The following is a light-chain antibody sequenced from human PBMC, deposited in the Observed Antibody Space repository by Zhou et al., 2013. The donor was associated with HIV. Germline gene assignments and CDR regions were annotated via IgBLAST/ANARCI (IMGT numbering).Light chain of an antibody. Sequence: EIVLTQSPGTLSLSPGERATLSCRASQSVSNNFLAWYQQKPGQAPRLLISGASSRAAGIPDRFSGSGSGTDFTLTISRLEPEDFAVYSCQQYADSQMYTFGRRGPSWR. V-gene: IGKV3-20*01. CDR1: QSVSNNF. CDR3: QQYADSQMYT. J-gene: IGKJ2*01. CDR2: GAS.